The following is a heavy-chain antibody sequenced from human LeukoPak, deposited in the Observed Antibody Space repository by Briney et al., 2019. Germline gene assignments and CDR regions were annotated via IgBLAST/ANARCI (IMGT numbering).Heavy chain of an antibody. CDR2: INPNSGGT. D-gene: IGHD6-13*01. CDR1: GYTFTGYY. V-gene: IGHV1-2*02. J-gene: IGHJ4*02. Sequence: ASVKVSCKAPGYTFTGYYMHWVRQAPGQGLEWMGWINPNSGGTNYAQKFQGRVTMTRDTSISTAYMELSRLRSDDTAVYYCAREGKRQQLVHGYWGQGTLVTVSS. CDR3: AREGKRQQLVHGY.